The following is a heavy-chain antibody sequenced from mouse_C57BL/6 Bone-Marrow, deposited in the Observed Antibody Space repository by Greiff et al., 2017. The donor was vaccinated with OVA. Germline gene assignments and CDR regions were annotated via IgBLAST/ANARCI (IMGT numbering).Heavy chain of an antibody. CDR2: INPNNGGT. V-gene: IGHV1-18*01. CDR3: ARSSYYGSSYRFAY. Sequence: EVQLQQSGPELVKPGASVKIPCKASGYTFTDYNMDWVKQSHGKSLEWIGDINPNNGGTIYNQKFKGKATLTVDKSSSTAYMELRSLTSEDTAVYYCARSSYYGSSYRFAYWGQGTLVTVSA. J-gene: IGHJ3*01. D-gene: IGHD1-1*01. CDR1: GYTFTDYN.